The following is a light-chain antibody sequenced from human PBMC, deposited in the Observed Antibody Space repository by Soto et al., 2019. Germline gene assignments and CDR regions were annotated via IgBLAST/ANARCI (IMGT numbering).Light chain of an antibody. V-gene: IGKV3-20*01. CDR2: VSS. Sequence: EIVLTQSPGTLSLSPGERATLSCRASQSVSGNYLAWYQQKPRQSPRLLIYVSSDRATGIPDRFSGSGSATDFTLTITRVEPEDFAVYYCQQYGSSPPYTFGQGTKLEIK. CDR3: QQYGSSPPYT. J-gene: IGKJ2*01. CDR1: QSVSGNY.